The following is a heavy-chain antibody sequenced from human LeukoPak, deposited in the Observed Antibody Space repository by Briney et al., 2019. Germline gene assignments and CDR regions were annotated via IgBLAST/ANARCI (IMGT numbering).Heavy chain of an antibody. D-gene: IGHD1-1*01. V-gene: IGHV4-4*07. CDR1: VGSLSGYY. Sequence: ETLSLTCTVSVGSLSGYYWSWSRHPAPKGLEWSGRIYTSGRTNYNPSLKSRVTMSVDTSKTQFSLKLSSVTAADTAVYYCAREGQLERRFYYYYGMDVWGQGTTVTVSS. CDR2: IYTSGRT. CDR3: AREGQLERRFYYYYGMDV. J-gene: IGHJ6*02.